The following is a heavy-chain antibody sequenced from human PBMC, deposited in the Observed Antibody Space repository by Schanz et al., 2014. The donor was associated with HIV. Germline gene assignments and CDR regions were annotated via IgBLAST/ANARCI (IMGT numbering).Heavy chain of an antibody. CDR1: GYTFTDYF. CDR3: AKSRFQLHWFDS. Sequence: QVQLVQSGAAVKKPGASVKVSCKASGYTFTDYFVHWGRQAPGQGLEWMGWINPNEGDTKFAQKFRGRVTMTRDTXXSTAYMELTRXXXXXXXLSYCAKSRFQLHWFDSWGQGTLVTVSS. CDR2: INPNEGDT. V-gene: IGHV1-2*02. J-gene: IGHJ5*01. D-gene: IGHD2-21*01.